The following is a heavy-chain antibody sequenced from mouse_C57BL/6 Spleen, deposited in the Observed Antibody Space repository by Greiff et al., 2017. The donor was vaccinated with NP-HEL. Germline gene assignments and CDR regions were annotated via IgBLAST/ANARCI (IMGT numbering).Heavy chain of an antibody. CDR1: GFSFNTYA. D-gene: IGHD2-3*01. Sequence: EVMLVESGGGLVQPKGSLKLSCAASGFSFNTYAMNWVRQAPGKGLEWVARIRSKSNNYATYYADSVKDRFTISRDDSESMLYLQMNNLKTEDTAMYYCVTGLLWYFDVWGTGTTVTVSS. CDR2: IRSKSNNYAT. J-gene: IGHJ1*03. V-gene: IGHV10-1*01. CDR3: VTGLLWYFDV.